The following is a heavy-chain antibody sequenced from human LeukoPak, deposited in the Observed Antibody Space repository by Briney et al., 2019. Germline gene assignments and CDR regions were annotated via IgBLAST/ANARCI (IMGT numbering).Heavy chain of an antibody. CDR2: ISYSGST. CDR1: GGSISYYY. D-gene: IGHD7-27*01. CDR3: ARRSPGERALDI. V-gene: IGHV4-59*08. J-gene: IGHJ3*02. Sequence: SETLSLTCTVSGGSISYYYWSWIRQPPGKGLEWIGYISYSGSTNYNPSLKSRATISVDTSKNLFSLKLSSVTAADTAVYYCARRSPGERALDIWGQGTMVTVSS.